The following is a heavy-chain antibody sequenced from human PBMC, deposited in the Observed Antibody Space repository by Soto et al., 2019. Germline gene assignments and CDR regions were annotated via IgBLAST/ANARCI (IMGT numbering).Heavy chain of an antibody. V-gene: IGHV4-30-4*01. CDR2: IYYSGST. CDR1: GGSISRGDYY. J-gene: IGHJ5*02. D-gene: IGHD3-10*01. CDR3: ARDTLRGSYYPWFDP. Sequence: SETLSLTCTVSGGSISRGDYYWSWIRQPPGKGLEWIGYIYYSGSTYYNPSLKSRVTISVDTSKNQFSLKLSSVTAADTAVYYCARDTLRGSYYPWFDPWGQGTLVTVSS.